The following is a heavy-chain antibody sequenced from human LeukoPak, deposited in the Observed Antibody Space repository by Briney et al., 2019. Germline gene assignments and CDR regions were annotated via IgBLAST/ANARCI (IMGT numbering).Heavy chain of an antibody. CDR3: ARSRTGSGFLFDY. D-gene: IGHD3-10*01. J-gene: IGHJ4*02. Sequence: AASVKVSFKASGGTFSSYAISWVRQAPGQGLEWMGRIIPILGIANYAQKFQGRVTITADKSTSTAYMELSSLRSDDTAVYYCARSRTGSGFLFDYWGQGTLVTVSS. V-gene: IGHV1-69*04. CDR1: GGTFSSYA. CDR2: IIPILGIA.